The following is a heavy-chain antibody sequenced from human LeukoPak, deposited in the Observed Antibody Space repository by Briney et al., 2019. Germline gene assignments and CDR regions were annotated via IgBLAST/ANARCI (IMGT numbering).Heavy chain of an antibody. CDR3: AKAHIAASGPQDAFDI. CDR2: ISSTSSTI. Sequence: PGGSLRLSCTTSGFNFFNYNMNWVRQAPGKGLEWISHISSTSSTIKYADSVKGRFTISRDNAKNSLHLQMNSLRPEDMALYYCAKAHIAASGPQDAFDIWGQGTMVTVSS. V-gene: IGHV3-48*04. J-gene: IGHJ3*02. CDR1: GFNFFNYN. D-gene: IGHD6-13*01.